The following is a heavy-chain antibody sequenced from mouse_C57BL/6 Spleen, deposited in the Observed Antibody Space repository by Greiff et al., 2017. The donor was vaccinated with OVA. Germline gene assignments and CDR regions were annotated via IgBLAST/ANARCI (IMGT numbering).Heavy chain of an antibody. CDR2: ISSGSSTI. J-gene: IGHJ2*01. D-gene: IGHD1-1*01. Sequence: EVKVVESGGGLVKPGGSLKLSCAASGFTFSDYGMHWVRQAPEKGLEWVAYISSGSSTIYYADTVKGRFTISRDNAKNTLFLQMTSLRSEDTAMYYCARGYYGRAYYFDYWGQGTTLTVSS. CDR1: GFTFSDYG. CDR3: ARGYYGRAYYFDY. V-gene: IGHV5-17*01.